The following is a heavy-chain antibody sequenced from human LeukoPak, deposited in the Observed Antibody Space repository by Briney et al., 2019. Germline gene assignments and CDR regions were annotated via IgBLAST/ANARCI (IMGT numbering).Heavy chain of an antibody. D-gene: IGHD2-2*01. CDR2: IYPGDSDT. V-gene: IGHV5-51*01. J-gene: IGHJ6*03. Sequence: GESLKISCKGSGYSFTSYWIGWVRQMPGKGLEWMGIIYPGDSDTRYSPSFQGQVTISADKSISTAYLQWSSLKASDTAMYYCARHGVVVVPAAIYRPEYYYYYMDVWGKGTTVTVSS. CDR3: ARHGVVVVPAAIYRPEYYYYYMDV. CDR1: GYSFTSYW.